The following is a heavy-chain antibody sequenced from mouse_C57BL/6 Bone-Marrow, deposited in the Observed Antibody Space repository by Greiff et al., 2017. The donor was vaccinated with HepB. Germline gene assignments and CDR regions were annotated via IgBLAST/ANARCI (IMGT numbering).Heavy chain of an antibody. D-gene: IGHD2-4*01. CDR1: GYTFTNYW. CDR2: IYPGGGYT. J-gene: IGHJ4*01. V-gene: IGHV1-63*01. CDR3: ARGGGLRRYYAMDY. Sequence: QVQLKESGAELVRPGTSVKMSCKASGYTFTNYWIGWAKQRPGHGLEWIGDIYPGGGYTNYNEKFKGKATLTADKSSSTAYMQFSSLTSEDSAIYYCARGGGLRRYYAMDYWGQGTSVTVSS.